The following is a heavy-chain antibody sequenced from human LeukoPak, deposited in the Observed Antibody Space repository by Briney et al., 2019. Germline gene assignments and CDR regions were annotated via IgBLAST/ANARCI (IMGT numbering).Heavy chain of an antibody. CDR2: IYYSGST. V-gene: IGHV4-31*03. Sequence: SETLSLTCTVSGGSISSGGYYWSWIRQHPEKGLEWIGYIYYSGSTYYNPSLKSRVTISVDTSKNQFSLKLSSVTAADTAVYYCASSLLTYGMDVWGQGTTDTVSS. CDR3: ASSLLTYGMDV. J-gene: IGHJ6*02. D-gene: IGHD2-21*01. CDR1: GGSISSGGYY.